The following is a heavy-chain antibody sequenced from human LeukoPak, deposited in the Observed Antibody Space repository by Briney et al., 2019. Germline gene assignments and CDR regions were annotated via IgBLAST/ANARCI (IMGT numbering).Heavy chain of an antibody. J-gene: IGHJ6*03. CDR1: GGSMSSGDYS. Sequence: PSETLSLTCAVSGGSMSSGDYSWTWIRQPPGKGLEWIGYISDSGSTYYNPSLKSRVTISVDTSKNQFSLKLSSVTAADTAVYYCARRGIYSSSWYVVSQPSYYYYYMDVWGKGTTVTVSS. V-gene: IGHV4-30-4*07. D-gene: IGHD6-13*01. CDR3: ARRGIYSSSWYVVSQPSYYYYYMDV. CDR2: ISDSGST.